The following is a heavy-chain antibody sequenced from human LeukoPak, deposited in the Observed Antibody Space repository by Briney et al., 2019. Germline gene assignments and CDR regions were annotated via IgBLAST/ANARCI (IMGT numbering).Heavy chain of an antibody. CDR3: ARSSRELGGYAPWELMPPFDY. Sequence: PGGSLRLSCAASGFTFSDFAMIWVRQPPGKGLEWVSSISDSGGRTYHADSVRGRFTISRDNSKNSLYLQMNSLRAEDTAVYYCARSSRELGGYAPWELMPPFDYWGQGTLVTVSS. D-gene: IGHD1-7*01. J-gene: IGHJ4*02. CDR2: ISDSGGRT. V-gene: IGHV3-23*01. CDR1: GFTFSDFA.